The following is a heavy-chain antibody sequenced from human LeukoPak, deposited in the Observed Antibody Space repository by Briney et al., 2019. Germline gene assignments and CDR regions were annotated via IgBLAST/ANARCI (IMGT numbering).Heavy chain of an antibody. Sequence: GGSLRLXCAVSGFTCSDYEMNWVRRAPGKGLEWLSYISSSGRKIYYADSVKGRFTISRDNAKNSLYLQMDSLRADDTAVYYCARGPRDPTEFCSRGTCAPTYEVWGQGALVTVSS. J-gene: IGHJ4*02. CDR3: ARGPRDPTEFCSRGTCAPTYEV. D-gene: IGHD2-15*01. V-gene: IGHV3-48*03. CDR2: ISSSGRKI. CDR1: GFTCSDYE.